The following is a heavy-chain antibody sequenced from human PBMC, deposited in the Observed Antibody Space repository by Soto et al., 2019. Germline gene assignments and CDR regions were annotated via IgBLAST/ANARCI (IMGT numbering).Heavy chain of an antibody. J-gene: IGHJ4*02. CDR1: GFTFSSYA. V-gene: IGHV3-23*01. Sequence: GGSLRLSCAASGFTFSSYAMSWVRQAPGKGLEWVSAISGSGGSTYYADSVKGRFTISRDNSKNTLYLQMNSLRAEDTAVYYCAKAPQWLDSLRSDYWGQGTLVTASS. CDR2: ISGSGGST. D-gene: IGHD6-19*01. CDR3: AKAPQWLDSLRSDY.